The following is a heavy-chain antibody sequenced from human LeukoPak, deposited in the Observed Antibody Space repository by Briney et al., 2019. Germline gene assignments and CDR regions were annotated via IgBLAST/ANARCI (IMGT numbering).Heavy chain of an antibody. V-gene: IGHV3-74*01. CDR2: INDDGSIT. CDR3: ARGLGSPTDY. CDR1: GFTFSTYW. J-gene: IGHJ4*02. Sequence: PGGSLRLSCAASGFTFSTYWMHWLRQAPGEGLVWVSRINDDGSITTYADSVKGRFTISRDNAKSTLYLQMNSLRAEDTAVYYCARGLGSPTDYWGQGTLVTVSS. D-gene: IGHD1-26*01.